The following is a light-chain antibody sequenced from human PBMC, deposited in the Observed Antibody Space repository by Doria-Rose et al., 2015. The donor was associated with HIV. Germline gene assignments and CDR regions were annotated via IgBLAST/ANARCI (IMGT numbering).Light chain of an antibody. V-gene: IGKV1-27*01. J-gene: IGKJ4*01. CDR3: QSYNSAPLT. CDR1: QGISNF. Sequence: DIQVTQSPSSLSASVGDRVTITCRASQGISNFLAWYQQKPGRVPKLLIYAASTLRSGVPSRFSGSGSGTDFSLTISTLQPEDVAIYYCQSYNSAPLTFGGGSKVEIK. CDR2: AAS.